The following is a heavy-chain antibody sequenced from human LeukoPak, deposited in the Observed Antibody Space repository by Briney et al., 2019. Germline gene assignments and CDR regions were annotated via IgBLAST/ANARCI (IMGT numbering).Heavy chain of an antibody. CDR3: ARVPATMTISYYYFDY. J-gene: IGHJ4*02. Sequence: PSETLSLTCTVSGGSISSSIYCWGWIRQPPGKGLEWIGSFYYSGSTYYNPSLKSRVTISVDTSKNRFSLKLSSVTAADTAVYYCARVPATMTISYYYFDYWGQGTLVTVSS. CDR1: GGSISSSIYC. CDR2: FYYSGST. D-gene: IGHD4-17*01. V-gene: IGHV4-39*07.